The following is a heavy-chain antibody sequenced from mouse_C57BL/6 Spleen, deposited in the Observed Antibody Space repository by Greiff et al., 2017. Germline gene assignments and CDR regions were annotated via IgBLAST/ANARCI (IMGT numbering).Heavy chain of an antibody. J-gene: IGHJ3*01. CDR2: INPNNGGT. CDR1: GYTFTDYY. Sequence: VQLQQSGPELVKPGASVKISCKASGYTFTDYYMTWVKQSHGKSLEWIGDINPNNGGTSYNQKFKGKATLTVDKSSSTAYMQLRSLTSEDSAVYYCARLLRRVFAYWGQGTLVTVSA. V-gene: IGHV1-26*01. D-gene: IGHD1-1*01. CDR3: ARLLRRVFAY.